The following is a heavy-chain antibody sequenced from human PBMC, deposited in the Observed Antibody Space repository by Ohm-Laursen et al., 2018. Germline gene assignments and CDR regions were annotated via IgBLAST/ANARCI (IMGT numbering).Heavy chain of an antibody. J-gene: IGHJ4*02. Sequence: SLRLSCAASGFSVSTNYMNWARQAPGKGLEWISEIDRGGNGYYAESVKGRFTISRDNSKNTLYLQMNNLRAEDTAVYYCAKGPFIAVAGSNYFFDYWGQGTLVTVSS. D-gene: IGHD6-19*01. CDR2: IDRGGNG. V-gene: IGHV3-53*01. CDR3: AKGPFIAVAGSNYFFDY. CDR1: GFSVSTNY.